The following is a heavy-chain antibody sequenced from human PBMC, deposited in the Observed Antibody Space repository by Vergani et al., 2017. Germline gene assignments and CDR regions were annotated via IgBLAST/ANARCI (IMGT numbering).Heavy chain of an antibody. CDR3: ARDRYYLGLLSYPYFYYYGLDV. J-gene: IGHJ6*02. CDR2: ISSSSSYC. CDR1: GFTFSSYS. V-gene: IGHV3-21*01. Sequence: EVQLVESGGGLVKRGGSLRLSCAASGFTFSSYSMNWVRQAPGKGLEWVSSISSSSSYCHYSDSLKGRFTISRDNAKSSLYLQMNSLRAEDTGVYYCARDRYYLGLLSYPYFYYYGLDVWVLGTAATVSS. D-gene: IGHD3-10*01.